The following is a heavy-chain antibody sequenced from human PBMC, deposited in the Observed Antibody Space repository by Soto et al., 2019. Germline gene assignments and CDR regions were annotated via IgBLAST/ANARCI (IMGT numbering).Heavy chain of an antibody. D-gene: IGHD3-10*01. CDR2: ISYDGSNK. V-gene: IGHV3-30*18. J-gene: IGHJ4*02. CDR3: AKAPITMVRVLFEYFDY. CDR1: GFTFSSYG. Sequence: QVQLVESGGGVVQPGRSLRLSCAASGFTFSSYGMHWVRQAPGKGLEWVAVISYDGSNKYYADSVKGRFTISRDNSKNTLYLQRNSQRAEDTAVYYCAKAPITMVRVLFEYFDYWGQGTLVTVS.